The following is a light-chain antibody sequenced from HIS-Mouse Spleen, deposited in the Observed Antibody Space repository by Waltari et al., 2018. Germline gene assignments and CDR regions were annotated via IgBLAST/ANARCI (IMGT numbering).Light chain of an antibody. CDR2: GKN. CDR3: NSRDSSGNHVV. V-gene: IGLV3-19*01. J-gene: IGLJ2*01. CDR1: SLRSYY. Sequence: SSELTQDPAVSVALGQTVRITCQGDSLRSYYASWYQQKPGPAPVLVIYGKNNRPSGIPDRFSGSSSGKTASLTITGAQAEDEADYYGNSRDSSGNHVVFGGGTKLTVL.